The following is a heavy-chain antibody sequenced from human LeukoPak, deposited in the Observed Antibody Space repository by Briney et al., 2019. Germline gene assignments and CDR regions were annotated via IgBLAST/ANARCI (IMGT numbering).Heavy chain of an antibody. D-gene: IGHD3-10*01. CDR2: IYYSGST. CDR3: ARVGELLWFGELLGYYFDY. J-gene: IGHJ4*02. Sequence: PSETLSLTCTVSGGSISSYYWSWIRQPPGKGLEWIGSIYYSGSTYYNPSLKSRVTISVDTSKNQFSLKLSSVTAADTAVYYCARVGELLWFGELLGYYFDYWGQGTLVTVSS. V-gene: IGHV4-59*05. CDR1: GGSISSYY.